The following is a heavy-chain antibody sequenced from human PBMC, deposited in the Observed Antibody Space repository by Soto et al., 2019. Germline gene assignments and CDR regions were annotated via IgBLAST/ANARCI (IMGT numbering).Heavy chain of an antibody. J-gene: IGHJ4*02. CDR3: ARVDPRGVAVVRDY. CDR2: ISGFNGQT. V-gene: IGHV1-18*01. CDR1: GNTFASHG. D-gene: IGHD3-10*01. Sequence: QVQLVQSGPEVKKPGASVKVSCKASGNTFASHGFSWVRQAPGQGLEWMGWISGFNGQTNYALKFQGRVTLTTDTLTSTAYMELRSLRSDDTAVYFCARVDPRGVAVVRDYWGQGTLVTVSS.